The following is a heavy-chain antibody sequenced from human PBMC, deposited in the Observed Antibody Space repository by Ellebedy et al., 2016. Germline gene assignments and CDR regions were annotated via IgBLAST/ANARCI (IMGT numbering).Heavy chain of an antibody. Sequence: ASVKVSCKASGYTFTSYDMNWVRQATGQGLEWMGWMNPNSGNTGYAQKFQGRVTMTRNTSISTVYMELSSLRSDDTAVYYCARGPNTGAFDYWGQGTLVTVSS. CDR2: MNPNSGNT. CDR1: GYTFTSYD. D-gene: IGHD7-27*01. CDR3: ARGPNTGAFDY. V-gene: IGHV1-8*01. J-gene: IGHJ4*02.